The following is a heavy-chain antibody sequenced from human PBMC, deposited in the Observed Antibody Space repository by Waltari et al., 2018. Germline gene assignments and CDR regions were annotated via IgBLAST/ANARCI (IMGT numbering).Heavy chain of an antibody. J-gene: IGHJ4*02. CDR1: GFTFSSYA. CDR2: ISYDGSNQ. V-gene: IGHV3-30*01. CDR3: ARGENRKPTDDY. Sequence: QVQMVDSGGGVVQPGRSLRLSCVASGFTFSSYAMHWVRQAPGKGLEWVAVISYDGSNQYYADSGKGRFNISRDNSKSRLSLEMNSLRPEETAVHYCARGENRKPTDDYWGQGTLVTVSS.